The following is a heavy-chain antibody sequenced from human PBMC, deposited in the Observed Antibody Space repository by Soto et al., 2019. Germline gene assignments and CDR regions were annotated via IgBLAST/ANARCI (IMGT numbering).Heavy chain of an antibody. CDR2: IYYSGST. J-gene: IGHJ4*02. CDR3: ARSLADFWSGEYYFDY. V-gene: IGHV4-59*01. Sequence: SETLSLTCTVSGGSISSYYWSWVRQPPGKGLEWIGYIYYSGSTNYNPSLKSRVTISVDTSKNQFSLKLSSVTAADTAVYYCARSLADFWSGEYYFDYWGQGTLVTVYS. CDR1: GGSISSYY. D-gene: IGHD3-3*01.